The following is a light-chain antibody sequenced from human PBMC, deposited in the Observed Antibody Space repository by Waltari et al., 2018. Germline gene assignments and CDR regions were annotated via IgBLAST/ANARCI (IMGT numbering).Light chain of an antibody. CDR3: SSYGGSNNLV. V-gene: IGLV2-8*01. CDR2: EVS. J-gene: IGLJ2*01. CDR1: SSDIGGYKF. Sequence: QSALTQPPSASGSPGQSVTISCTGTSSDIGGYKFVSGYQQHPGKAPKLLLYEVSQRPSGVPDRFSGSKSGNTASLTVSGLQAEDEADYYCSSYGGSNNLVFGGGTKLTVL.